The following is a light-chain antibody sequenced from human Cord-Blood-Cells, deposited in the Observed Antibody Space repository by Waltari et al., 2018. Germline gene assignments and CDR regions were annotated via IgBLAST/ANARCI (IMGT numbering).Light chain of an antibody. Sequence: QSALTQPPSASGSPVQSVTISCTGTSRAAGGYNYVSWYQQHPGKAPKLMIYEVSKRPSGVPDRFSGSKSGNTASLTVSGLQAEDEADYYCSSYAGSNNLVFGGGTKLTVL. J-gene: IGLJ2*01. CDR2: EVS. V-gene: IGLV2-8*01. CDR3: SSYAGSNNLV. CDR1: SRAAGGYNY.